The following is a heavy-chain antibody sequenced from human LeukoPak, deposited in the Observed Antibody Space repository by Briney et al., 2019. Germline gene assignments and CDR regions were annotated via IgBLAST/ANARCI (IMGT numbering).Heavy chain of an antibody. D-gene: IGHD3-3*01. CDR1: GFTFSSYG. CDR3: AKELRFLEWLSNYYLDY. J-gene: IGHJ4*02. V-gene: IGHV3-30*18. Sequence: PGGSLRLSCAASGFTFSSYGMHWVRQAPGKGLEWVAVISYDGSNKYYADSVKGRFTISRDNSKNTLYLQMNSLRAEDTAVYYCAKELRFLEWLSNYYLDYWGQGTLVTVSS. CDR2: ISYDGSNK.